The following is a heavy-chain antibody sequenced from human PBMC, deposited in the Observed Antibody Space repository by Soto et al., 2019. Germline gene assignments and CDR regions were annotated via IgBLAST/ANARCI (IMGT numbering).Heavy chain of an antibody. CDR2: ISGSGGTT. J-gene: IGHJ6*02. Sequence: HPGGSLRLSCVASGFTFSSYAVSWVRQAPGKGLEWVSAISGSGGTTYYSDSVKGRFTISRDNSKNTVYLQMNDLRVEDAAEYFCAKDSWAIFGVPAGEYYAMDVWGQGTTVTVSS. D-gene: IGHD3-3*01. CDR3: AKDSWAIFGVPAGEYYAMDV. CDR1: GFTFSSYA. V-gene: IGHV3-23*01.